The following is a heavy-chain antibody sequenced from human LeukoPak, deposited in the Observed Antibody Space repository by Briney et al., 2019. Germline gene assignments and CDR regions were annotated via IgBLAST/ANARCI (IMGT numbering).Heavy chain of an antibody. V-gene: IGHV1-69*05. D-gene: IGHD6-13*01. CDR2: IIPIFGTA. CDR1: GGTFSSYA. J-gene: IGHJ4*02. Sequence: SVKVSCKASGGTFSSYAISWVRQAPGQGLEWMGRIIPIFGTANYAQKFQGRVTITTDESTSTAYMELSSLRSEDTAVYYRAIIAAAGTGHWGQGTLVTVSS. CDR3: AIIAAAGTGH.